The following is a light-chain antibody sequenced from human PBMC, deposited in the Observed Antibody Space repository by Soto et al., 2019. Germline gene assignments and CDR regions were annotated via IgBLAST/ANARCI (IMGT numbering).Light chain of an antibody. CDR1: QSVSSNY. Sequence: EIVLTQSPGTLSLSPGESATLSCRASQSVSSNYLAWYQQKPGQAPRLLIFGASSRATGIPDRFSGSGSGTDFTLAISRLEPEDFAVYYCQQYGTSPITFGQGTRLEIK. CDR2: GAS. J-gene: IGKJ5*01. V-gene: IGKV3-20*01. CDR3: QQYGTSPIT.